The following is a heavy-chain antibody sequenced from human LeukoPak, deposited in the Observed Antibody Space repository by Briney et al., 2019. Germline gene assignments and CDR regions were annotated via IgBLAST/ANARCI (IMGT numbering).Heavy chain of an antibody. Sequence: ASVKVSCKASGGTFSSYAISWVRQAPGQGLEWMGGIIPIFGTANYAQKFQGRVTITTDESTSTAYMAPSSLRSEDTAVYYCARDSGVWGSYRTSAFDIWGQGTMVTVSS. D-gene: IGHD3-16*02. CDR3: ARDSGVWGSYRTSAFDI. CDR2: IIPIFGTA. V-gene: IGHV1-69*05. CDR1: GGTFSSYA. J-gene: IGHJ3*02.